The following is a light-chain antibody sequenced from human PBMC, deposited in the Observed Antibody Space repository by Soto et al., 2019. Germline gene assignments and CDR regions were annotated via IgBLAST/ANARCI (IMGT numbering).Light chain of an antibody. CDR3: ATWDTSLSAVV. CDR2: ANH. V-gene: IGLV1-51*01. J-gene: IGLJ3*02. Sequence: QSVLTQPPSVSAAPGQKVTISCFGSSSNIGDNFVSWHQQFPGTAPKHLIYANHRRPSGIPDRFSASKSGTSATLAITGLQTGDEADYYCATWDTSLSAVVFGGGTKLTVL. CDR1: SSNIGDNF.